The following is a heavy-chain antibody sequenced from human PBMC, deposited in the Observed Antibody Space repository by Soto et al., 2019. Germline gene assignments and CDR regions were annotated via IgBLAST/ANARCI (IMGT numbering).Heavy chain of an antibody. CDR1: GFTFDDYA. CDR2: ISWNSGSI. CDR3: AKSPISPDYDFWRGNAFDI. J-gene: IGHJ3*02. D-gene: IGHD3-3*01. Sequence: EVQLVESGGGLVQPGRSLRLSCAASGFTFDDYAMHWVRQAPGKGLEWVSGISWNSGSIGYADSVKGRFTISRDNAKNSLYLQMNSLRAEDTALYYCAKSPISPDYDFWRGNAFDIWGQGTMVTVSS. V-gene: IGHV3-9*01.